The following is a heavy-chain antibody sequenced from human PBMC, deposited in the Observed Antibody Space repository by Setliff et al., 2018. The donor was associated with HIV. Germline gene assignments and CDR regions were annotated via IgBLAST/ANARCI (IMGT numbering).Heavy chain of an antibody. J-gene: IGHJ4*02. Sequence: PGGSLRLSCAASGFSFRHYGMHWVRQAPGKGLEWVAFISSDGSEKYYADSAKGRLTISRDNSKDTLFLQMNSLRAGDMAMYYCAKEASGELDYWGQGTLVTVSS. D-gene: IGHD1-26*01. CDR2: ISSDGSEK. V-gene: IGHV3-30*02. CDR3: AKEASGELDY. CDR1: GFSFRHYG.